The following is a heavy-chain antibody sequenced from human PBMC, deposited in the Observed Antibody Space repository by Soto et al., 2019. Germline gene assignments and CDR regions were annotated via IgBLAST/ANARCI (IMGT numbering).Heavy chain of an antibody. CDR1: GYSISSGYY. J-gene: IGHJ4*02. CDR2: IYHSGST. D-gene: IGHD3-10*01. CDR3: ARSYYGSGHFYIDY. V-gene: IGHV4-38-2*01. Sequence: SETLSLTCAVSGYSISSGYYWGWIRQPPGKGLEWIGSIYHSGSTYYNPSLKSRVTISVDTSKNQFSLKLSSVTAADTAVYYCARSYYGSGHFYIDYWGQGTLVTVSS.